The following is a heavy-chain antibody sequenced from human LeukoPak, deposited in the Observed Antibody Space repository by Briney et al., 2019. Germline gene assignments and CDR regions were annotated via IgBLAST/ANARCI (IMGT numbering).Heavy chain of an antibody. CDR3: ARGFSSGWFSPFDY. J-gene: IGHJ4*02. D-gene: IGHD6-19*01. Sequence: SETLSLTCTVSGGSISSSSYYWGWVRQPPGKGLEWIGSIYYSGSTYYNPSLKSRVTISVDRSKNQFSLKLSSVTAADTAVYCCARGFSSGWFSPFDYWGQGTLVTVSS. CDR2: IYYSGST. CDR1: GGSISSSSYY. V-gene: IGHV4-39*07.